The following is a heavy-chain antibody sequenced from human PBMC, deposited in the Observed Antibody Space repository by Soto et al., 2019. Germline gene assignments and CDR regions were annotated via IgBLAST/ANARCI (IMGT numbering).Heavy chain of an antibody. Sequence: SETLSLTCTVSGGSINTFYWSWVRQPAGKGLEWIGRIFSSGSTGFNPSHESRVAMSVDTSKNHFSLNLSSVTAADMAVYYCAREGSYSAYNFAHGIQLWSFDFWGQGALVAVSS. V-gene: IGHV4-4*07. CDR2: IFSSGST. D-gene: IGHD5-12*01. J-gene: IGHJ4*02. CDR1: GGSINTFY. CDR3: AREGSYSAYNFAHGIQLWSFDF.